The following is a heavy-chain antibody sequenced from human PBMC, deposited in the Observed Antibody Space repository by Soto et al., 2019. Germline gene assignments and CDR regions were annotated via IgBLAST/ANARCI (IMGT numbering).Heavy chain of an antibody. V-gene: IGHV4-30-2*01. CDR1: GDTISTGGYT. Sequence: SETLSLTCDVSGDTISTGGYTWAWIRQPPGKALEWIGHTYHSGNPYYNPSLKSRVIISVDRSKNQFSLKVRSVTAADTAVYYCARGGYSSSWYDLGYYYYGMDVWGQGTTVT. J-gene: IGHJ6*02. D-gene: IGHD6-13*01. CDR3: ARGGYSSSWYDLGYYYYGMDV. CDR2: TYHSGNP.